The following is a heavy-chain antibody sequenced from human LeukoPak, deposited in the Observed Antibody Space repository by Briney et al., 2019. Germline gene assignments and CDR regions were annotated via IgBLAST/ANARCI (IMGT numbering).Heavy chain of an antibody. CDR2: IYYSGST. CDR1: GGPISSYY. J-gene: IGHJ5*02. CDR3: ARLSGYYDSSVDWFDP. D-gene: IGHD3-22*01. Sequence: PSETLSLTCTVCGGPISSYYWSWIRQPPGKGLEWIGYIYYSGSTNYNPSLKSRVTISVDTSKNQFSLKLSSVTAADTAVYYCARLSGYYDSSVDWFDPWGQGTLVTVSS. V-gene: IGHV4-59*08.